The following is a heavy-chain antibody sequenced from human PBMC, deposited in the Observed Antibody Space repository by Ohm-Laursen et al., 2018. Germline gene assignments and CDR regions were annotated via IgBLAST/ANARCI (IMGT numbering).Heavy chain of an antibody. Sequence: GSLRLSCTASGFTFSTYAMNWVRQAPGKGLEWVSTIRDSGSSTYYADSVKGRFTISRDNSKNTLFLQMNSLRVDDTAVYYCAKGYCGGGNCYSSPWGQGTLVTVSS. V-gene: IGHV3-23*01. CDR2: IRDSGSST. J-gene: IGHJ5*02. CDR3: AKGYCGGGNCYSSP. D-gene: IGHD2-15*01. CDR1: GFTFSTYA.